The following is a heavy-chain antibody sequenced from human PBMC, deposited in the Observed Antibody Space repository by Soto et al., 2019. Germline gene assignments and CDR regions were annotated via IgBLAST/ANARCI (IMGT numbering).Heavy chain of an antibody. D-gene: IGHD2-21*01. CDR3: ARDGEGF. J-gene: IGHJ4*02. Sequence: LRLSCVASGFTFSSNWMHWVRRVPGRGLVWVSRINTDGSATNYEDSVEGRFTVSRDNAKNTVYLQMNSLRAEDTAVYYCARDGEGFWGQGTLVTVSS. V-gene: IGHV3-74*01. CDR1: GFTFSSNW. CDR2: INTDGSAT.